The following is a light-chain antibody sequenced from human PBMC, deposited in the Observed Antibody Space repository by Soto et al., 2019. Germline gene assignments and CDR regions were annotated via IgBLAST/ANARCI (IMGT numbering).Light chain of an antibody. CDR2: SNN. Sequence: QSVLAQPPSASGTPGRRVTISCSGSSSNIGSNYVYWYQQLPGTAPKLLIYSNNQRPSGVPDRFSGSKSGTSASLAISGLRSEDEADYYCAAWDDSLSGYVFGTGTKVTV. CDR1: SSNIGSNY. V-gene: IGLV1-47*02. CDR3: AAWDDSLSGYV. J-gene: IGLJ1*01.